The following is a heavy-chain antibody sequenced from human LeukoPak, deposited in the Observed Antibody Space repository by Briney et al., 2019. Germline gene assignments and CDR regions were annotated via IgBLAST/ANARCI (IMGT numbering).Heavy chain of an antibody. CDR3: ARGPGDGYYTERAFDI. Sequence: ASVKVSCMASGYTFTGYYMHWVRQAPGQGLEWMGWINPNSGGTNYAQKFRGRVTMTRDTSISTAYMELSRLRSDDTAVYYCARGPGDGYYTERAFDIWGQGTMVTVSS. CDR1: GYTFTGYY. CDR2: INPNSGGT. V-gene: IGHV1-2*02. J-gene: IGHJ3*02. D-gene: IGHD5-24*01.